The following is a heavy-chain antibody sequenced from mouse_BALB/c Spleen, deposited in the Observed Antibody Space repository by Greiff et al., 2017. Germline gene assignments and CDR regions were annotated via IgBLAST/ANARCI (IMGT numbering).Heavy chain of an antibody. Sequence: EVKLMESGGGLVKPGGSLKLSCAASGFTFSSYAMSWVRQTPEKRLEWVASISSGGSTYYPDSVKGRCTISRDNARNILYLQMSSLRSEDTAMYYCARGLRGGYAMDYWGQGTSVTVSS. D-gene: IGHD1-1*02. CDR3: ARGLRGGYAMDY. V-gene: IGHV5-6-5*01. CDR2: ISSGGST. J-gene: IGHJ4*01. CDR1: GFTFSSYA.